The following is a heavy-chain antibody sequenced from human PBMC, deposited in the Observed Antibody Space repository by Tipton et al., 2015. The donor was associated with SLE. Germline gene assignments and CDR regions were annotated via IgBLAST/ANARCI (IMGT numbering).Heavy chain of an antibody. Sequence: TLSLTCTVSGGSISSHYWSWIRQPPGKGLEWIGYIYYSGSTNYNPSLKSRVTISVDTSKNQFSLKLSSVTAADTAVYYCAREGRSVGIDYWGQGTLVTVSS. D-gene: IGHD3-10*01. CDR2: IYYSGST. V-gene: IGHV4-59*11. CDR3: AREGRSVGIDY. J-gene: IGHJ4*02. CDR1: GGSISSHY.